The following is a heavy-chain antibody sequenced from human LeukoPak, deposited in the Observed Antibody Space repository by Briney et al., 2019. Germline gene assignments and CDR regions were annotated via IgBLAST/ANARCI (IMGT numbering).Heavy chain of an antibody. J-gene: IGHJ3*02. V-gene: IGHV4-59*08. Sequence: SETLSLTCTVSGGSISSYYWSWIRQSPEKGLEWIGYIYYSGSTNYNPSLKSRVTISVDTSKNQFSLKLSSVTAADTAVYYCARRPAYYYDSSGLRNAFDIWGQGTMVTVSS. D-gene: IGHD3-22*01. CDR3: ARRPAYYYDSSGLRNAFDI. CDR1: GGSISSYY. CDR2: IYYSGST.